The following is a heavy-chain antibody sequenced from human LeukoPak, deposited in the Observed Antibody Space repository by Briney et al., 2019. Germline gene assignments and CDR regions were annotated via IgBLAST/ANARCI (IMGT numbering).Heavy chain of an antibody. CDR3: ARGRYCSGGSCYRNWFDP. D-gene: IGHD2-15*01. CDR1: GGSISSSSYY. J-gene: IGHJ5*02. CDR2: IYYSGST. Sequence: SESLSLTCTVSGGSISSSSYYWGWIRQPPGKGLEWIGSIYYSGSTYYNPSLKNRVTISVDTSKNQFSLKLSSVTAADTAVYYCARGRYCSGGSCYRNWFDPWGQGTLVTVSS. V-gene: IGHV4-39*01.